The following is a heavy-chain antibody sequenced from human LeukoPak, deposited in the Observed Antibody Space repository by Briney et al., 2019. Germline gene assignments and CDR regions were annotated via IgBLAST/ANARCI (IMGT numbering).Heavy chain of an antibody. CDR2: ISWNSGSI. J-gene: IGHJ4*02. CDR3: AKALTTVTTYGFDY. V-gene: IGHV3-9*01. Sequence: PGRSLRLSCAASGFTFDDYAMHWVRQAPGKGLEWVSGISWNSGSIGYADSVKGRFTISRDNAKNSLYLQVNSLRAEDTALYYCAKALTTVTTYGFDYWGQGTLVTVSS. CDR1: GFTFDDYA. D-gene: IGHD4-17*01.